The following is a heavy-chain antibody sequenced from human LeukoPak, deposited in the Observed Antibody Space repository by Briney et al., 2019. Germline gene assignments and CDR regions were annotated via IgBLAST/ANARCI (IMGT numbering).Heavy chain of an antibody. CDR1: GYTFTSYG. D-gene: IGHD6-13*01. Sequence: GASVKVSCKASGYTFTSYGISWVRQAPGKGLEWMGCISAYNGNTNYAQKLQGRVTMTTDTSTSTAYMELRSLRSDDTAVYYCACMGAAGTRNNWFDPWGQGTLVTVSP. J-gene: IGHJ5*02. CDR3: ACMGAAGTRNNWFDP. CDR2: ISAYNGNT. V-gene: IGHV1-18*01.